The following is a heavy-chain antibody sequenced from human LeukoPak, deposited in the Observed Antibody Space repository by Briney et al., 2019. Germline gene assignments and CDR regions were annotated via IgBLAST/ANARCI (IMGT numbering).Heavy chain of an antibody. V-gene: IGHV3-30*15. Sequence: GGSLRLSCASSGFTFASYAMHWVRLAPGKGLEWVAVQSSDGSDKFYAASVRGRFTISRDNSKHTLFLQMSSLRAEDTAVYYCARVLTTKQLLFDAFDVWGQGTMVTVSS. CDR2: QSSDGSDK. CDR3: ARVLTTKQLLFDAFDV. D-gene: IGHD6-6*01. CDR1: GFTFASYA. J-gene: IGHJ3*01.